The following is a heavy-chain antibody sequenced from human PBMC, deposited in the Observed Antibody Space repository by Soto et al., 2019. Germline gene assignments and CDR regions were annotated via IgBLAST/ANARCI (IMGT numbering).Heavy chain of an antibody. V-gene: IGHV3-23*01. Sequence: GGTMRLSCAASGFIFSSYAMNRVRQDPGKGLQWVSSITGSSDYTSYIASVKGRFTISRDNSKNTLYLQMNSLKAEDTAVYFCAKEQTTGAHYALDYWRQGTLVTVSS. J-gene: IGHJ4*02. D-gene: IGHD2-8*02. CDR3: AKEQTTGAHYALDY. CDR2: ITGSSDYT. CDR1: GFIFSSYA.